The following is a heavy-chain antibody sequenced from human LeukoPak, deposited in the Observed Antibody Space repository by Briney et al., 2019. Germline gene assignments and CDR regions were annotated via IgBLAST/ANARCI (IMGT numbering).Heavy chain of an antibody. V-gene: IGHV4-39*07. CDR3: ARDGPYYYDSSGLDY. CDR1: GGSISSSSYY. Sequence: SETLSLTCTVSGGSISSSSYYWGWIRQPPGKGLEWIGSNYYSGSTYYNPSLKSRVTISVDTSKNQFSLKLSSVTAADTAVYYCARDGPYYYDSSGLDYWGQGTLVTVSS. J-gene: IGHJ4*02. CDR2: NYYSGST. D-gene: IGHD3-22*01.